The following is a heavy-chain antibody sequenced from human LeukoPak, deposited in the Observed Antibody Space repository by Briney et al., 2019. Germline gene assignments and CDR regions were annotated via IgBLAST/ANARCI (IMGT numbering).Heavy chain of an antibody. CDR2: IWYDGSKK. CDR1: GFTFSSYG. D-gene: IGHD4-23*01. CDR3: ARDSPHDYGGNSDWFDP. Sequence: GRSLRLSCAASGFTFSSYGMHWVRQAPGKGLEWVAVIWYDGSKKLYADSAKGRLTVSRDNSKNTLYLQMNSLRPDDTAVYYCARDSPHDYGGNSDWFDPWGQGTLVAVSS. V-gene: IGHV3-33*01. J-gene: IGHJ5*02.